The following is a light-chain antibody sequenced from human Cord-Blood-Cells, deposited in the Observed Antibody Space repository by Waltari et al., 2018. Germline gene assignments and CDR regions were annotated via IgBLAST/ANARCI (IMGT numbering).Light chain of an antibody. CDR1: PSVSSY. CDR3: QQRSNWPPT. CDR2: DAS. V-gene: IGKV3-11*01. J-gene: IGKJ1*01. Sequence: EIVLTQSPATLSLSPGERATLSCRAGPSVSSYVAWYQQKPGQAPRLLIYDASNRATGIPARFSGIGSGTDFTLTISSREPEEFAVYYCQQRSNWPPTFGQGTKVEIK.